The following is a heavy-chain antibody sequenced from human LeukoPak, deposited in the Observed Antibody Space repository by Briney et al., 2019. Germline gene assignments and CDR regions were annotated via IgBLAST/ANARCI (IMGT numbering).Heavy chain of an antibody. CDR3: SGYNWFDP. J-gene: IGHJ5*02. CDR2: ITSSSSYT. Sequence: GRSLRLSCAASGFTFDDYAMHWVRQAPGKGLEWVSAITSSSSYTYYADSVKGRFTISRDNAKNSLYLQMNSLRAEDTAVYYCSGYNWFDPWGQGTLVTVSS. CDR1: GFTFDDYA. V-gene: IGHV3-21*01.